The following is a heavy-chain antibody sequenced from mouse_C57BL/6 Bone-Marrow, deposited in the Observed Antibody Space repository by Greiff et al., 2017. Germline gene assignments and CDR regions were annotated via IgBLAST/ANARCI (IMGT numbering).Heavy chain of an antibody. J-gene: IGHJ2*01. CDR3: ARSSAS. Sequence: VQLQQSGAELAKSGASVKLSCKASGYTFTSFWMHWVKQRPGQGLEWIGYINPSSGYTKYNQKFKDKATLTADKSSSTDYMQLSSRIYEDTAVYSCARSSASWGQSTTLTVSS. CDR1: GYTFTSFW. V-gene: IGHV1-7*01. CDR2: INPSSGYT. D-gene: IGHD6-1*01.